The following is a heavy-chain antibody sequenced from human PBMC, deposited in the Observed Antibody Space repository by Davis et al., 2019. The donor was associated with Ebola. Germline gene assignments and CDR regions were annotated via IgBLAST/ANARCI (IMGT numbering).Heavy chain of an antibody. D-gene: IGHD5-12*01. V-gene: IGHV4-34*01. CDR2: INHSGST. CDR1: GGSFSGYY. J-gene: IGHJ6*02. Sequence: MPSETLSLTCAVYGGSFSGYYWSWIRQPPGKGLEWIGEINHSGSTNYNPSLKSRVTISVDTSKNQFSLKLSSVTAADTAVYYCARAIGGYEGWGYYYYGMDVWGQGTTVTVSS. CDR3: ARAIGGYEGWGYYYYGMDV.